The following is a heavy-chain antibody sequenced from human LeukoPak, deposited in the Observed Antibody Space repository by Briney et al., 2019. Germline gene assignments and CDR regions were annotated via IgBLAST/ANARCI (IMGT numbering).Heavy chain of an antibody. J-gene: IGHJ6*04. Sequence: GGSLRLSCAASGFTFSSYSMNWVRQAPGKGLEWVSYISSSSSYIYYSDSVKGRFTISRDNAKKSLYLQMNSLRAEDTAVYYCAELGITMIGGVWGKGTTVTISS. CDR1: GFTFSSYS. CDR2: ISSSSSYI. CDR3: AELGITMIGGV. V-gene: IGHV3-21*05. D-gene: IGHD3-10*02.